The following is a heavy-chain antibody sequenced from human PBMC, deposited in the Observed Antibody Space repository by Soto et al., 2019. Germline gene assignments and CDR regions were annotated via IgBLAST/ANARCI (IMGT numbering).Heavy chain of an antibody. CDR1: GFTFNHYG. V-gene: IGHV3-23*01. D-gene: IGHD2-2*01. J-gene: IGHJ3*02. CDR3: ARQPPLLRNGSSTSCNDAFDI. CDR2: ISGSGGTT. Sequence: GGSLRLSCAASGFTFNHYGMAWVRQAPGKGLEWVSVISGSGGTTYYADSVKGRSTISRDNSKSTVYLQMHSLRVEDTALYSCARQPPLLRNGSSTSCNDAFDIWGQGTMVTV.